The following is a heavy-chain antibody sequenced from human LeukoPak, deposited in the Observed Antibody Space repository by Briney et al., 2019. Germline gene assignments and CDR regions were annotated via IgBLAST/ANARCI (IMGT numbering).Heavy chain of an antibody. Sequence: GGSLRLSCAASGFTFSSYEMNWVRQAPGKGLEWVSYISSSGSTIYYADSVKGRFTISRDNSKNTLYLQMNSLRAEDTAVYYCGKDQPGFWSGYFDYWGQGTLVTVSS. D-gene: IGHD3-3*01. CDR1: GFTFSSYE. CDR3: GKDQPGFWSGYFDY. V-gene: IGHV3-48*03. J-gene: IGHJ4*02. CDR2: ISSSGSTI.